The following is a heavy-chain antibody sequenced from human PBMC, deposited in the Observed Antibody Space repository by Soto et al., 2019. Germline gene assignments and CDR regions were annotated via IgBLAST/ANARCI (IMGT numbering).Heavy chain of an antibody. V-gene: IGHV3-23*01. CDR3: ANALRPNLNFFYYMDV. CDR1: GFTFGSYA. Sequence: EVQLLESGGGLVQPGGSLRLSCVVSGFTFGSYAMSWVRQAPEKGPEWVAILGGNGFTTYYADSVKGRFTISGDKSKSTLFLQMNSLTADDTGVYYCANALRPNLNFFYYMDVWGRGTSVTVSS. CDR2: LGGNGFTT. D-gene: IGHD1-1*01. J-gene: IGHJ6*03.